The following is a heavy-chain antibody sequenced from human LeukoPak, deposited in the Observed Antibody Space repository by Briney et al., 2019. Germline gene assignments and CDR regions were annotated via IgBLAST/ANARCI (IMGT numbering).Heavy chain of an antibody. J-gene: IGHJ4*02. CDR2: ISAYNGNT. Sequence: GASVKVSCKASGYTFTSYGISWVRQAPGQGLEWMGWISAYNGNTNYAQKLQGRVTMTTDTSTSTAYMELSSLRSEDTAVYYCAIPPDFWSGYYYFDYWGQGTLVTVSS. D-gene: IGHD3-3*01. CDR3: AIPPDFWSGYYYFDY. V-gene: IGHV1-18*01. CDR1: GYTFTSYG.